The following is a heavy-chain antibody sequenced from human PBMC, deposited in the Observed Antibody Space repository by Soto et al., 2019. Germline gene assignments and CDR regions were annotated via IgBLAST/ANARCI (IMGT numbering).Heavy chain of an antibody. CDR3: ARDHFVVYYDSSGGTRD. D-gene: IGHD3-22*01. CDR2: ISAYNGNT. J-gene: IGHJ3*01. V-gene: IGHV1-18*01. Sequence: ASVKVSCKASGYTFTSYGISWVRQAPGQGLEWMGWISAYNGNTNYAQKLQGRVTMTTDTSTSTANIELRSLRSDDTTENNSARDHFVVYYDSSGGTRDWGQGTMVTVSS. CDR1: GYTFTSYG.